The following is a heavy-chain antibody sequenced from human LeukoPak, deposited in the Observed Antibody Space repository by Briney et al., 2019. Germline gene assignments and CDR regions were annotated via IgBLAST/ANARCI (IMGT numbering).Heavy chain of an antibody. CDR3: ARGGGLDV. J-gene: IGHJ6*02. Sequence: GGSLRLSCAASGLTVSSNYMSWVRQAPGKGLEWVASINHNGNVNYYVDSVKGRFTISRDNAKNSLYLQMSNLRAEDTAVYFCARGGGLDVWGQGATVTVSS. D-gene: IGHD3-16*01. CDR2: INHNGNVN. CDR1: GLTVSSNY. V-gene: IGHV3-7*03.